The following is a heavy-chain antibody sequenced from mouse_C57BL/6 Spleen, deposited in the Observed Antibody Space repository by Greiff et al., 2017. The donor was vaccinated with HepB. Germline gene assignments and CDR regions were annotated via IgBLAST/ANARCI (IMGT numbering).Heavy chain of an antibody. V-gene: IGHV5-9-1*02. CDR2: ISSGGDYI. CDR3: TRDAAQATLAY. CDR1: GFTFSSYA. J-gene: IGHJ3*01. Sequence: EVQGVESGEGLVKPGGSLKLSCAASGFTFSSYAMSWVRQTPEKRLEWVAYISSGGDYIYYADTVKGRFTISRDNARNTLYLQMSSLKSEDTAMYYCTRDAAQATLAYWGQGTLVTVSA. D-gene: IGHD3-2*02.